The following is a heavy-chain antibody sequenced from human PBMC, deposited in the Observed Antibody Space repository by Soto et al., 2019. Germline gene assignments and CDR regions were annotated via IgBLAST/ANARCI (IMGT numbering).Heavy chain of an antibody. V-gene: IGHV3-30*03. CDR2: ISYDGSNK. CDR1: GFTFSSYG. D-gene: IGHD1-1*01. CDR3: ARLGYNGNDVDVGESGWFDP. J-gene: IGHJ5*02. Sequence: GGSLRLSCAASGFTFSSYGMHWVRQAPGKGLEWVAVISYDGSNKYYADSVKGRFTISRDNSKNTLYLQMNSLRAEDTAVYYCARLGYNGNDVDVGESGWFDPWGQGTLVTVSA.